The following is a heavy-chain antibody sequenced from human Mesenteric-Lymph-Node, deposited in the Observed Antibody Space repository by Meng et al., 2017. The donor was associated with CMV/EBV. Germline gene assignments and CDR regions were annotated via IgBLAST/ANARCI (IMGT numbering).Heavy chain of an antibody. CDR3: ARDRDGYNLFDH. CDR2: IYYSGST. J-gene: IGHJ4*02. CDR1: GGSISGGGSY. V-gene: IGHV4-31*02. Sequence: CTVSGGSISGGGSYWSWIRQHPGKGLEWIGYIYYSGSTYYNPSLKSRLTISVDTSKNQFSLNLTSVTAADTAVYYCARDRDGYNLFDHWGQGTLVTVSS. D-gene: IGHD5-24*01.